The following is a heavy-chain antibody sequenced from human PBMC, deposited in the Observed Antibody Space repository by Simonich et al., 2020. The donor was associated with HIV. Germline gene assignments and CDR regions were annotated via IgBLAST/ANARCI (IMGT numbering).Heavy chain of an antibody. CDR2: NNPNSGDT. CDR3: ARGPFPNYYGPGSYWGGFDY. D-gene: IGHD3-10*01. J-gene: IGHJ4*01. V-gene: IGHV1-2*02. Sequence: QVQLVQSGAEVKKPGASVKVSCKASGYTFTGNYMHWVRQAPGKGLDGSGGNNPNSGDTNYAQRLQCRVLMTRDTSINTAYMDLSRLRSDDTAVYYCARGPFPNYYGPGSYWGGFDYWGQGTLVTVSS. CDR1: GYTFTGNY.